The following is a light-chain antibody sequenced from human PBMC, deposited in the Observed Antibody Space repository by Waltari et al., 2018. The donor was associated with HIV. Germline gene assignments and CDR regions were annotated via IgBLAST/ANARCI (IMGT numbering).Light chain of an antibody. Sequence: TSNIASDSIYWYQQVPGTAPKLLIFRGDQRPSGVPDRFSGSKSGASSSLAISGLQSDDEADYYCAAWTDIMSGWLFGGGTKLTVL. CDR2: RGD. CDR3: AAWTDIMSGWL. CDR1: TSNIASDS. J-gene: IGLJ3*02. V-gene: IGLV1-47*01.